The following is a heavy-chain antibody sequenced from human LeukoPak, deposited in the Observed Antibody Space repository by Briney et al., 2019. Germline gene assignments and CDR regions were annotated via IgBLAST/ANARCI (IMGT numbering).Heavy chain of an antibody. Sequence: PSETLSLTCTVSGGSISSYYWSWIRQPPGKGLEWIGYIYYSGSTNYNPSLKSRVTISVDTSKNQFSLKLSSVTAADTAVYYCARYGPYSGSYYPEAFDYWGQGTLVTVSS. J-gene: IGHJ4*02. CDR1: GGSISSYY. V-gene: IGHV4-59*01. D-gene: IGHD1-26*01. CDR3: ARYGPYSGSYYPEAFDY. CDR2: IYYSGST.